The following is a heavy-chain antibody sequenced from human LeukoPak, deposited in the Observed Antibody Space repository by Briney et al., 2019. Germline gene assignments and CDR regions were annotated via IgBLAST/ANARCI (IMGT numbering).Heavy chain of an antibody. Sequence: SVKVSCKASGYTFTSYGINWVRQAPGQGLEWMGGIVPIFGTANYAQKFQGRVMISADESTSTAYMELSSLRSEDTAVYYCARTMVRGAHDAFDIWGQGTVVTVSS. CDR1: GYTFTSYG. CDR3: ARTMVRGAHDAFDI. CDR2: IVPIFGTA. D-gene: IGHD3-10*01. V-gene: IGHV1-69*13. J-gene: IGHJ3*02.